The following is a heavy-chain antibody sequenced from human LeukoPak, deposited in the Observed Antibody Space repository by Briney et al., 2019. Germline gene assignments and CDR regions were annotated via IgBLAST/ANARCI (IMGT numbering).Heavy chain of an antibody. CDR3: AGDFVVVTAIRLMRYFDY. CDR1: GFTFSSYG. D-gene: IGHD2-21*02. V-gene: IGHV3-33*01. CDR2: IWYDGSNK. J-gene: IGHJ4*02. Sequence: PGGSLRLSCAASGFTFSSYGMHWVRQAPGKGLEWVAVIWYDGSNKYYADSVKGRFTISRDNSKNTLYLQMNSLRAEDTAVYYCAGDFVVVTAIRLMRYFDYWGQGTLVTVSS.